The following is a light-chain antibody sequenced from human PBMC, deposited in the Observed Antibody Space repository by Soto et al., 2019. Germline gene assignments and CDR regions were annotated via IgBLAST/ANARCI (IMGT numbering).Light chain of an antibody. V-gene: IGLV1-40*01. CDR2: GNS. CDR3: QSYDSSLSGWV. CDR1: SSNIGAGYD. J-gene: IGLJ3*02. Sequence: QSVLTQPPSVSGAPGQRVTISCTGSSSNIGAGYDVHWYQQLPGTAPKLLISGNSNRPSGVPDRFSGSKSGTSASLAITGRQAEDEADYYCQSYDSSLSGWVFGGGTKLTAL.